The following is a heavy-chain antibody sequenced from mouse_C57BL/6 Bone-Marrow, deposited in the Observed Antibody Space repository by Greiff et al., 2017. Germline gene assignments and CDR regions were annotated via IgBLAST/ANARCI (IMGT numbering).Heavy chain of an antibody. D-gene: IGHD2-2*01. CDR2: IDPSDSYT. Sequence: QVQLQQPGAELVKPGASVKLSCKASGYTFTSYWMQWVKQRPGQGLEWIGEIDPSDSYTNYNQKLKGKATLTVDTSSSTAYMQLSSLTSEDSAVYYCAPIYYGYDVLYAMDYWGQGTSVTVSS. CDR1: GYTFTSYW. J-gene: IGHJ4*01. V-gene: IGHV1-50*01. CDR3: APIYYGYDVLYAMDY.